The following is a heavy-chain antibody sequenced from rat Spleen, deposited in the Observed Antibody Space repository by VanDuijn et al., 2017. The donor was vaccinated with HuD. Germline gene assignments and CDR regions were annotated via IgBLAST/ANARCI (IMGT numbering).Heavy chain of an antibody. J-gene: IGHJ2*01. D-gene: IGHD1-4*01. CDR1: GFSLTSYT. V-gene: IGHV2-6*01. Sequence: QVQLKESGPGLVQPSQTLSLTCTVSGFSLTSYTVSWVRQPPGKGLEWIAAISSGGSTYYNSALKSRLSISRDTSKSQVFLKMNSLQTEDTAMYFCVRSGYNFDYWGQGVMVTVSS. CDR2: ISSGGST. CDR3: VRSGYNFDY.